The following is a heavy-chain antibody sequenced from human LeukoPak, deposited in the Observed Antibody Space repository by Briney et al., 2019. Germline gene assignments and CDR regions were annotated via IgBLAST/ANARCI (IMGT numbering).Heavy chain of an antibody. CDR2: ISWNSGSI. V-gene: IGHV3-9*01. D-gene: IGHD2-2*02. CDR1: GFTFDDYA. Sequence: GRSLRLSCAASGFTFDDYAMHWVRQAPGKGLEWVSGISWNSGSIGYADSVKGRFTISRDNSKNTLYLQMNSLRAEDTAVYYCAKVYDIVVVPAAISAVDYWGQGTLVTVSS. J-gene: IGHJ4*02. CDR3: AKVYDIVVVPAAISAVDY.